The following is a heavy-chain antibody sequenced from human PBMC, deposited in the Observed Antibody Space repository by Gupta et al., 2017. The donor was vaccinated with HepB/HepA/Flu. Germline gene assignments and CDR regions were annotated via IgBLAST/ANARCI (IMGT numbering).Heavy chain of an antibody. V-gene: IGHV3-23*01. CDR3: AKGGRTVAFES. CDR2: ISSSGSTT. Sequence: EMQLLESGGDLVQPGGSLRLSCAASGFTFSSAAMSWVRQAPGKGLEWVSGISSSGSTTDYADSVKGRFTISRDKAQNTLYMKVKSMRAEDTAVYYGAKGGRTVAFESWGPGTRVTVSS. CDR1: GFTFSSAA. D-gene: IGHD1-14*01. J-gene: IGHJ4*02.